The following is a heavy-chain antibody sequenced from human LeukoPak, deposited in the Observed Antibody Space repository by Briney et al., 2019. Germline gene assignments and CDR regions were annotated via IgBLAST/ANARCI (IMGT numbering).Heavy chain of an antibody. CDR3: AKVSGYYYDSSGYYY. CDR1: GFTFSSYA. V-gene: IGHV3-23*01. CDR2: ISGSGGST. D-gene: IGHD3-22*01. J-gene: IGHJ4*02. Sequence: GGSLRLSCAASGFTFSSYAMSWVRQAPGKGLEWVSAISGSGGSTYYADSVKGRFTISRDNSKNTLYLQMNSLRAEDTAVYYCAKVSGYYYDSSGYYYWGQGTLVTVSS.